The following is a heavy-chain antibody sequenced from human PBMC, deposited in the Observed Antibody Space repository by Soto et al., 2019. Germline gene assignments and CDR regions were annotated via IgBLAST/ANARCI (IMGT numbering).Heavy chain of an antibody. Sequence: EVQLLESGGGLVQPRGSLRLSCAASGFTFSSYAMSWVRQAPGKGLEWVSAISGSGGSTYYADSVKGRFTISRDNSKNTLYLQMNSLRAEDTAVYYCAKDRRAYGSGSEYFDYWGQGTLVTVSS. CDR2: ISGSGGST. V-gene: IGHV3-23*01. CDR3: AKDRRAYGSGSEYFDY. D-gene: IGHD3-10*01. CDR1: GFTFSSYA. J-gene: IGHJ4*02.